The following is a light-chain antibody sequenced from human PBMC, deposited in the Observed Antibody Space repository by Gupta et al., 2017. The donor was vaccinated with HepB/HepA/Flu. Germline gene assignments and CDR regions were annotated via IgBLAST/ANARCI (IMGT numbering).Light chain of an antibody. Sequence: EIVLTQSPVTLSLSPGERASQSVSRYLAWYQQKPGQPPSLLVFDASNRATDIPPRFSGSGSGTDFTLTISSLEPEDFAVYYCQQRINWPFTFGGGTRVEIK. CDR3: QQRINWPFT. V-gene: IGKV3-11*01. CDR1: QSVSRY. J-gene: IGKJ4*01. CDR2: DAS.